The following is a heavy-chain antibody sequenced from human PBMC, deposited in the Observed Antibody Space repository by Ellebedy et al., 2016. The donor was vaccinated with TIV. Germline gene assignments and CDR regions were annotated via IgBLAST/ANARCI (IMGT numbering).Heavy chain of an antibody. CDR3: AKDSGWEHEY. CDR1: GFSVSNNY. Sequence: GESLKISCAVSGFSVSNNYMSWVRQAPGKGLEWVSGISGSGDTDYADSVKGRFTISRDNSKDTLFLQMNSLRVEDTALYYCAKDSGWEHEYWGQGTLVTISS. CDR2: ISGSGDT. V-gene: IGHV3-53*01. J-gene: IGHJ4*02. D-gene: IGHD3-10*01.